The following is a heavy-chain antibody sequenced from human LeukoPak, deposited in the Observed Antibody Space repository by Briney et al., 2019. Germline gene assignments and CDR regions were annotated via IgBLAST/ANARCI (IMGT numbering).Heavy chain of an antibody. CDR3: ARGRYGSGTYRFDY. Sequence: ASVKVSCKASGYIFTSYYIHWVRQAPGQGLEWVGIINPSGGNTNYAQKFQGRVTMTRDMSTSTVYMELSSLRSEDTAVYYCARGRYGSGTYRFDYWGQGTLVTVSS. J-gene: IGHJ4*02. CDR1: GYIFTSYY. D-gene: IGHD3-10*01. V-gene: IGHV1-46*01. CDR2: INPSGGNT.